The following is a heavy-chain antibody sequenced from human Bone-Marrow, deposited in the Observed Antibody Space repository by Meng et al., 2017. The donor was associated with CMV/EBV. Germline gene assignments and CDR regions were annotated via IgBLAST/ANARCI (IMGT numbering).Heavy chain of an antibody. CDR3: ARDRIAARGALFDP. Sequence: GESLKISCAASGFTFSSYAMSWVRQAPGKGLEWVSAISGSGGSTYYADSVKGRFTISRDNSKNTLYLQMNSLRAEDTAVYYCARDRIAARGALFDPWGQGTLVTVSS. J-gene: IGHJ5*02. CDR1: GFTFSSYA. V-gene: IGHV3-23*01. D-gene: IGHD6-6*01. CDR2: ISGSGGST.